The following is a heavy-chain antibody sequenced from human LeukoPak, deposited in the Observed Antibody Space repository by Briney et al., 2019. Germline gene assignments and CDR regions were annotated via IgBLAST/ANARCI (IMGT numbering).Heavy chain of an antibody. CDR2: IYHSGST. V-gene: IGHV4-38-2*02. Sequence: SETLFLTCTVSGYSISSGYYWGWIRQPPGKGLEWIGSIYHSGSTYYNPSLKSRVTISVDTSKNQFSLKLSSVTAADTAVYYCARANDYSNYFDYWGQGTLVTVSS. CDR3: ARANDYSNYFDY. J-gene: IGHJ4*02. D-gene: IGHD4-11*01. CDR1: GYSISSGYY.